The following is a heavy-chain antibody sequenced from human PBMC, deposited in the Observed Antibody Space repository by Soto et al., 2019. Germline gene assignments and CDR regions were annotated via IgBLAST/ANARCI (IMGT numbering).Heavy chain of an antibody. Sequence: GGSLRLSCASSGFTFSSYAMHLVRQAPGKGLEYVSAISSNGGSTYYANSVKGRFTISRDNSKNTLYLQMGSLRAEDMAVYYCARAFSNYGPSNYWGQGTLVTVSS. CDR2: ISSNGGST. V-gene: IGHV3-64*01. D-gene: IGHD4-17*01. J-gene: IGHJ4*02. CDR3: ARAFSNYGPSNY. CDR1: GFTFSSYA.